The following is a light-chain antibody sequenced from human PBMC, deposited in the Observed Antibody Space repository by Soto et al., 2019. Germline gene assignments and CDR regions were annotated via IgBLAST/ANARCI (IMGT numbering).Light chain of an antibody. Sequence: DIQVTQSPATLSASLGDRVTLSCRASQGIRRWLAWYQQKPGKAPKLLIYAASSLKSGVPSRFSGSGSGTDFTLTISRLQPDDFAVYYCQQYSSSPRTFGQGTKVDIK. CDR2: AAS. V-gene: IGKV1-5*01. J-gene: IGKJ1*01. CDR3: QQYSSSPRT. CDR1: QGIRRW.